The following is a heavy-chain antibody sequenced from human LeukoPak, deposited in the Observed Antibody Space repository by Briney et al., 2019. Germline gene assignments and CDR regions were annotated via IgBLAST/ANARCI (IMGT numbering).Heavy chain of an antibody. CDR1: GGSISSGSYY. V-gene: IGHV4-61*02. CDR2: IYTSGST. CDR3: AREGHDYYDSSGYYGRNWFDP. J-gene: IGHJ5*02. Sequence: SQTLSLTCTVSGGSISSGSYYWSWMRQPAGKGLEWIGRIYTSGSTNYNPSLKSRVTISVDTSKNQFSLKLSSVTAADTAVYYCAREGHDYYDSSGYYGRNWFDPWGQGTLVTVSS. D-gene: IGHD3-22*01.